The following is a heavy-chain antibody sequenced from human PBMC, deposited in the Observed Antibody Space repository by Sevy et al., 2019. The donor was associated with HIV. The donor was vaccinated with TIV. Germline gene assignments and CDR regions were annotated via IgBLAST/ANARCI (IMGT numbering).Heavy chain of an antibody. J-gene: IGHJ6*02. CDR3: ARPRANYVDHYFFYAMDV. CDR1: GFAFSNYYA. CDR2: ISYHGSDK. Sequence: GGSLRLSCAASGFAFSNYYAMHWVRQAPGKGLEWVALISYHGSDKYYADSVKGRFTISRDNFKNTLYLQMNSLTTEDTAVYYCARPRANYVDHYFFYAMDVWGQGTTVTVSS. V-gene: IGHV3-30-3*01. D-gene: IGHD4-17*01.